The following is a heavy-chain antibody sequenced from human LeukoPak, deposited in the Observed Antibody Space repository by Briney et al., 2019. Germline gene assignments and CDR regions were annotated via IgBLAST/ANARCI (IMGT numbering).Heavy chain of an antibody. J-gene: IGHJ5*02. CDR3: ARYAFGGQTTNWFDP. D-gene: IGHD3-16*01. CDR2: IIPIFGTA. CDR1: GGTFSSYA. Sequence: SVKVSFKASGGTFSSYAISWVRQAPGQGLEWMGGIIPIFGTANYAQKFQGRVTITADESTSTAYMELSSLRSEDTAVYYCARYAFGGQTTNWFDPWGQGTLVTVSS. V-gene: IGHV1-69*13.